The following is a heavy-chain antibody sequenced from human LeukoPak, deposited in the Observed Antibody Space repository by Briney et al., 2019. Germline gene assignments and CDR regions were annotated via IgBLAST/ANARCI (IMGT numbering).Heavy chain of an antibody. Sequence: GGSLRLSCAASGFTFSNYWMNWVHQAPGKGLEWVANIKQDGSEKYYVDSVKGRFTISRDNAKNPLYLQMNSLRAEDTAVYYCARGGSHWGQGTLVTVSS. CDR1: GFTFSNYW. D-gene: IGHD3-16*01. CDR3: ARGGSH. J-gene: IGHJ4*02. V-gene: IGHV3-7*01. CDR2: IKQDGSEK.